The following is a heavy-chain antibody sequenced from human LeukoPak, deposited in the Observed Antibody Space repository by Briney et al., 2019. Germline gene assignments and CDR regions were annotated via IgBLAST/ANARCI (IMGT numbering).Heavy chain of an antibody. CDR1: GYTFIDYF. J-gene: IGHJ4*02. CDR2: INPKNGDT. D-gene: IGHD5-18*01. CDR3: ARDRRVGYTSGDFDY. Sequence: ASVKVSCKASGYTFIDYFVHWVRQAPGQGLEWMGWINPKNGDTYYAQRSQGRVTMTRDTSISTAYMELSSLRSDDTAVYYCARDRRVGYTSGDFDYWGQGTLVTVSS. V-gene: IGHV1-2*02.